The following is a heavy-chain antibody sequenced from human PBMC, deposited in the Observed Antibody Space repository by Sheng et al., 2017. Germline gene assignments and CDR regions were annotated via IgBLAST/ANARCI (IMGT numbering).Heavy chain of an antibody. J-gene: IGHJ3*02. V-gene: IGHV3-48*03. CDR3: ARENDAFDI. CDR2: INSGGNYK. CDR1: GFTFSGYQ. Sequence: EVQLVESGGGLVLPGGSLRLSCAASGFTFSGYQMSWVRQAPGKGLEWILHINSGGNYKYYADSVQGRFTISRDNAKNSLYLQMNSLRAEDTAVYYCARENDAFDIWGQGTMVT.